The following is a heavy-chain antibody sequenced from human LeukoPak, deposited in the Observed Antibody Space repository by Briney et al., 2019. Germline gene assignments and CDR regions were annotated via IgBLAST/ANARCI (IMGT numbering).Heavy chain of an antibody. J-gene: IGHJ4*02. D-gene: IGHD3-22*01. V-gene: IGHV4-59*01. CDR3: ARDDSSGYYFDY. Sequence: KTSETLSLTCTVSGGSISSYYWSWIRQPPGKGLGWIGYIYYSGSTNYNPSLKSRVTISVDTSKNQFSLKLSSVTAADTAVYYCARDDSSGYYFDYWGQGTLVTVSS. CDR2: IYYSGST. CDR1: GGSISSYY.